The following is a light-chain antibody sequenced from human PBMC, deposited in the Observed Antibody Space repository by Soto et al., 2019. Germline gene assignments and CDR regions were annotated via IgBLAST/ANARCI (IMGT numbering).Light chain of an antibody. CDR1: SSDVGGYNY. Sequence: QSALTQPRSVSGSPGQSVTISCTGTSSDVGGYNYVSWYQQHPGKAPKLMIYDVSKRPSGVPDRFSGSKSGNTASLTISGLHAEDEADYYCCSYAVSHTLYVFGTGTKLTV. V-gene: IGLV2-11*01. CDR2: DVS. CDR3: CSYAVSHTLYV. J-gene: IGLJ1*01.